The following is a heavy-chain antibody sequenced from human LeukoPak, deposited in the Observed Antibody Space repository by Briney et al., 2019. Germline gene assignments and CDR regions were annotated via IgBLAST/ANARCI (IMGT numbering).Heavy chain of an antibody. J-gene: IGHJ3*02. D-gene: IGHD3-22*01. CDR2: ISGRGGST. V-gene: IGHV3-23*01. CDR1: GFTFGSYA. CDR3: ARAYYYDSSGYYSGNAFDI. Sequence: PGGSLRLSCAASGFTFGSYAMSWVRQAPGKGLEWVSAISGRGGSTYYADSVKGRFTISRDNSKNTLYLQMNSLRAEGTAVYYCARAYYYDSSGYYSGNAFDIWGQGTMVTVSS.